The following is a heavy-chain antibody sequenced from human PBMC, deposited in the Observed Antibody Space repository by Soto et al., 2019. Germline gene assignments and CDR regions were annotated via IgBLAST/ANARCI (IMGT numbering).Heavy chain of an antibody. V-gene: IGHV1-69*01. CDR1: GVTFSSET. J-gene: IGHJ4*02. CDR2: IIPPFGTA. Sequence: QVQLVQSGADVKKPGSSVKVSCQASGVTFSSETLGWVRQATGQGLEWAGGIIPPFGTASYAQKFQGRATITADETTSTVYMELSSLRFDDTAVYFCATELGENPASPFDVWGQGTLVTVSS. D-gene: IGHD3-10*01. CDR3: ATELGENPASPFDV.